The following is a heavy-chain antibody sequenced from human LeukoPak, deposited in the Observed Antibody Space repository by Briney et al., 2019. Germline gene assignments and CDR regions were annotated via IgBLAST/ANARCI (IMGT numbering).Heavy chain of an antibody. CDR3: ARQKIIAAGKGMDV. CDR2: ISPYNGNT. V-gene: IGHV1-18*01. CDR1: GYTFTSYG. D-gene: IGHD6-13*01. Sequence: ASVKVSCKASGYTFTSYGISWVRQAPGQGLEWMGWISPYNGNTNYAQKLQGRVTMTTDTSTSTAYMELRSLRSDDTAVYYCARQKIIAAGKGMDVWGQGTTVTVSS. J-gene: IGHJ6*02.